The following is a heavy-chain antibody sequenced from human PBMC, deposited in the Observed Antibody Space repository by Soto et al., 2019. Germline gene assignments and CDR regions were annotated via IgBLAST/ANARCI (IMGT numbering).Heavy chain of an antibody. V-gene: IGHV3-23*01. D-gene: IGHD3-10*01. Sequence: GGSLRLSCAASGFTFSNYAMTWVRQAPGKGLEWVSVISGSGGATYYADSVKGRFTISRDNSKNTLYLQMNSLRAGDTAVYYCAKDRNYYGSGSANWFDPWGQGTLVTVSS. CDR2: ISGSGGAT. CDR3: AKDRNYYGSGSANWFDP. CDR1: GFTFSNYA. J-gene: IGHJ5*02.